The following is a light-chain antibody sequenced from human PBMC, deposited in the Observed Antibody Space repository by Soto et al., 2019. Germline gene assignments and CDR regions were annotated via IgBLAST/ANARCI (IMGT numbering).Light chain of an antibody. CDR1: QDINYW. V-gene: IGKV1-5*01. Sequence: DIQMTQSPSTLSASVGDRVTITCRASQDINYWLAWYQQKPGKAPKFLIYDASNLESGVPSRFSGSGSGTEFTLTISSLQPDDFATYYCQQYNSYSWTFGQGTKVDIK. J-gene: IGKJ1*01. CDR2: DAS. CDR3: QQYNSYSWT.